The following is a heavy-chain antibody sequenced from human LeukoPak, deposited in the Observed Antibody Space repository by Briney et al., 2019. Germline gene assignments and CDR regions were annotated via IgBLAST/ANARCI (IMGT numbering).Heavy chain of an antibody. CDR3: AKTIGPVATTPFDY. D-gene: IGHD5-12*01. J-gene: IGHJ4*02. V-gene: IGHV3-74*01. CDR1: GFTFSRDW. Sequence: GGSLRLSCAASGFTFSRDWMHWVRQAPGKGLVWVSRINSDGSTTNYADSVKGRFSISRDNAKNTLYLRMNSLRAEDTAVYYCAKTIGPVATTPFDYWGQGTLVTVSS. CDR2: INSDGSTT.